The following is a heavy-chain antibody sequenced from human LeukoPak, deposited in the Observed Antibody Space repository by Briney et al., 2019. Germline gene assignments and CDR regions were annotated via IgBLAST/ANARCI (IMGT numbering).Heavy chain of an antibody. CDR2: INPNSGGT. D-gene: IGHD3-10*01. V-gene: IGHV1-2*02. Sequence: GASVKVSCKASVYTFTGYYMHWVRQAPGQGLECMGWINPNSGGTNYAQKFQGRVTMTRDTSISTAYMELSRLRSDDTAVYYCARNDDGSGSYYTSHTFDYWGQGTLVTVSS. J-gene: IGHJ4*02. CDR1: VYTFTGYY. CDR3: ARNDDGSGSYYTSHTFDY.